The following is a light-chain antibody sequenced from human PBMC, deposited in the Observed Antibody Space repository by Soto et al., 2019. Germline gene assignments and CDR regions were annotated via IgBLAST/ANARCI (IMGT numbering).Light chain of an antibody. CDR2: DAS. CDR1: QSVSSY. J-gene: IGKJ3*01. Sequence: DIVLTQSPATLSLSPGERATLSCRASQSVSSYLAWYQQKPGQAPRLLIYDASNRATGIPARFSGSGSGTDFTLTISRLEPEDFAVYYCQQYGSSPLITFGPGTKVDIK. V-gene: IGKV3-20*01. CDR3: QQYGSSPLIT.